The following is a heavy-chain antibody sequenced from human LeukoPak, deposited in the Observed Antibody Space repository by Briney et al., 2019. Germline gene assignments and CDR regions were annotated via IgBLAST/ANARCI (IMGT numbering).Heavy chain of an antibody. J-gene: IGHJ3*02. V-gene: IGHV4-59*01. CDR3: ARRPLLWFGELLNDAFDI. Sequence: SETLSLTCTVPGGSISSSYWSWIRQPPGKGLEWIGHIYYSGSTNYNPPLKSRVTTPVDTSKNQFSLKLSSVTAADTAVYYCARRPLLWFGELLNDAFDIWGQGTMVTVSS. D-gene: IGHD3-10*01. CDR1: GGSISSSY. CDR2: IYYSGST.